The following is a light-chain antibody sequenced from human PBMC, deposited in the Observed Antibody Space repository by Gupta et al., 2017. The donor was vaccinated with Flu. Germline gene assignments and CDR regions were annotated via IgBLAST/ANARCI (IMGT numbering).Light chain of an antibody. CDR3: QQYSNWPGT. Sequence: EIVMAHSPATLSVSPGERATLSCRASQSVSSNLAWYQQKPGQAPRLLIYGASTRATGIPARFSGSGSGTEFTLTISSPQSEDFAVYYCQQYSNWPGTFGQGTKVEIK. J-gene: IGKJ1*01. CDR1: QSVSSN. V-gene: IGKV3-15*01. CDR2: GAS.